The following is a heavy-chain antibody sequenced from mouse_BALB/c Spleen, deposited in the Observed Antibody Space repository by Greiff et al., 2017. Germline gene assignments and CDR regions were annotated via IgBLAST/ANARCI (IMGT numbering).Heavy chain of an antibody. CDR2: INSNGGST. J-gene: IGHJ3*01. CDR1: GFTFSSYY. V-gene: IGHV5-6-2*01. CDR3: ARQGGGSSGFLAY. D-gene: IGHD3-1*01. Sequence: EVMLVESGGGLVKLGGSLKLSCAASGFTFSSYYMSWVRQTPEKRLELVAAINSNGGSTYYPDTVKGRFTISRDNAKNTLYLQMSSLKSEDTALYYCARQGGGSSGFLAYWGQGTLVTVSA.